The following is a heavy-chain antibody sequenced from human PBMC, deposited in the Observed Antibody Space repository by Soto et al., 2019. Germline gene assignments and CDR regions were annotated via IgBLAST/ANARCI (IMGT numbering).Heavy chain of an antibody. CDR1: GLTFTDAW. CDR3: SSGMAAGTY. D-gene: IGHD6-13*01. CDR2: IKSKAAGGTA. V-gene: IGHV3-15*07. Sequence: EVQLVESGGGLVTPGGSLRLSCAVTGLTFTDAWMNWMRQAPGKGPEWVGRIKSKAAGGTADNAAAVKDRFTMSRDDSKNMLYLQMNSLKSADTAVYYCSSGMAAGTYWGQGTLVTVSS. J-gene: IGHJ4*02.